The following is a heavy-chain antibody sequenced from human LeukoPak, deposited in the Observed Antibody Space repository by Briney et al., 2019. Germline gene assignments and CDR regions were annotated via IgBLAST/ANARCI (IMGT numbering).Heavy chain of an antibody. V-gene: IGHV4-59*12. J-gene: IGHJ4*02. D-gene: IGHD4-17*01. CDR3: ARGRYGDHGLDY. CDR1: GGSISSYY. CDR2: IYYSGST. Sequence: PSETLSLTCTVSGGSISSYYWSWIRQPPGKGLEWIGYIYYSGSTNYNPSLKSRVTISVDTSKNQFSLKLSSVTAADTAVYYCARGRYGDHGLDYWGQGTLVTVSS.